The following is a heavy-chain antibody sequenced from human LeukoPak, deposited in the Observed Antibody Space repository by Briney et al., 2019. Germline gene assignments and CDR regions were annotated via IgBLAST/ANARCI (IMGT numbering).Heavy chain of an antibody. CDR1: GFTFSSYA. D-gene: IGHD6-13*01. J-gene: IGHJ4*02. CDR2: FSGSGGST. V-gene: IGHV3-23*01. Sequence: GGSLRLSCAASGFTFSSYAMSWVRQAPGKGLECISGFSGSGGSTYYADSVKGRFTISRDNSKNTLYLQMHSLRAEDTAVYYCAKGPRVSSWYDYWGQGTLVTVSS. CDR3: AKGPRVSSWYDY.